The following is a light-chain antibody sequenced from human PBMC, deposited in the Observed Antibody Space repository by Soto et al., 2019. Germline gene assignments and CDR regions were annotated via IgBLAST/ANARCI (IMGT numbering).Light chain of an antibody. Sequence: EIVFTQSPVALALSPGERATLSCRASQSVSSNYLAWYQQKPGQAPRLLIYGASNRATGIPDRFSGSGSGTDFTLTISRLEPEDFAVYYCQQYGSSGTFGQGTKVDI. CDR1: QSVSSNY. V-gene: IGKV3-20*01. J-gene: IGKJ1*01. CDR3: QQYGSSGT. CDR2: GAS.